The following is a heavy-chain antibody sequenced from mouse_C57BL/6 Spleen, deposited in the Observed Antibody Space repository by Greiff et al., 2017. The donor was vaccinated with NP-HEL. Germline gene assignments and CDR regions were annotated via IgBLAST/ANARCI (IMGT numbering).Heavy chain of an antibody. J-gene: IGHJ3*01. Sequence: QVQLQQSGAELVRPGASVTLSCKASGYTFTDYEMHWVKQTPVHGLEWIRAIDPETGGTAYNQKFKGKAILTADKSSSTAYMELRSLTSEDSAVYYCTREDGNYAWFAYWGQGTLVTVSA. CDR1: GYTFTDYE. V-gene: IGHV1-15*01. D-gene: IGHD2-1*01. CDR2: IDPETGGT. CDR3: TREDGNYAWFAY.